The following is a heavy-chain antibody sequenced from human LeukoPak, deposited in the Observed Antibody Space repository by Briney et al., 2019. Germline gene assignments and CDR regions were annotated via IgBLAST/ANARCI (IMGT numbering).Heavy chain of an antibody. CDR1: GFTFSSYN. D-gene: IGHD6-6*01. CDR2: ISTSSSYI. J-gene: IGHJ4*02. Sequence: GGSLRLSCAASGFTFSSYNMNWVRQAPGKGLEWVSCISTSSSYIYYADSVKGRFTISRDNAKNSLYLQMNSLRAEDTAVYYCAREESSSSGYYFDYWGQGALVTVSS. V-gene: IGHV3-21*01. CDR3: AREESSSSGYYFDY.